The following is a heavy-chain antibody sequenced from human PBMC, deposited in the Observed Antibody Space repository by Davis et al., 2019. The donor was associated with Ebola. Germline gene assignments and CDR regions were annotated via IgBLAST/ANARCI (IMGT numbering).Heavy chain of an antibody. D-gene: IGHD6-19*01. CDR1: GFTFSSYA. V-gene: IGHV3-30-3*01. J-gene: IGHJ6*02. CDR3: ASDGSSGSTGYYYGMDV. Sequence: GGSLRLSCAASGFTFSSYAMHWVRQAPGKGMEWVAVISYDGSNKYYADSVKGRFTISRDNYKNTLYLQMNSLRAEDTAVYYCASDGSSGSTGYYYGMDVWGQGTTVTVSS. CDR2: ISYDGSNK.